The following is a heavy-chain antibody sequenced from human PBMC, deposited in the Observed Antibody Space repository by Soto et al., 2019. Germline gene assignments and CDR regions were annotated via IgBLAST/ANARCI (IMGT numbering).Heavy chain of an antibody. D-gene: IGHD3-22*01. V-gene: IGHV3-30-3*01. CDR3: AREVGSGYYLDYYYGMDV. J-gene: IGHJ6*02. CDR1: GFTFSSYA. CDR2: ISYDGSNK. Sequence: PGGSLRLSCAASGFTFSSYAMHWVRQAPGKGLEWVAVISYDGSNKYYADSVKGRFTISRDNSKNTLYLQMNSLRAEDTAVYYCAREVGSGYYLDYYYGMDVWGQGTTVTVSS.